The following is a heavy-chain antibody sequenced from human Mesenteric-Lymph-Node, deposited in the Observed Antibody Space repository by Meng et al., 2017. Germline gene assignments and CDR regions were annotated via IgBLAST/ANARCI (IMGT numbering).Heavy chain of an antibody. D-gene: IGHD4-17*01. CDR3: ATGYGYFDY. V-gene: IGHV3-69-1*01. CDR1: GISISDYT. CDR2: ISSSSTI. Sequence: GESLKISCAASGISISDYTMNWVRQAPGKGLEWVSSISSSSTIFYADSLQGRFTISRDNAKNSLFLQMNSLRPEDTAIYYCATGYGYFDYWGQGALVTVSS. J-gene: IGHJ4*02.